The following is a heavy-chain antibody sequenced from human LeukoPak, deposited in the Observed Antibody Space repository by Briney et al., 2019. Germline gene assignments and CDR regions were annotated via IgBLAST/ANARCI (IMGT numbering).Heavy chain of an antibody. J-gene: IGHJ3*02. Sequence: GGSLRLSCAASGFTFSSYGMHWVRQAPGKGLEWVAVISYDGSNKYYADSVKGRFTISRDNSKNTLYLQMNSLRAEDTAVYYCARERPTVTTDHDAFDIWGQGTMVTVSS. CDR1: GFTFSSYG. V-gene: IGHV3-30*03. D-gene: IGHD4-17*01. CDR2: ISYDGSNK. CDR3: ARERPTVTTDHDAFDI.